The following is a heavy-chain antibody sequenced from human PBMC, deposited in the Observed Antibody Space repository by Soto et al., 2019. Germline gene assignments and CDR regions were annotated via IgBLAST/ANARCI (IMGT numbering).Heavy chain of an antibody. D-gene: IGHD3-16*01. J-gene: IGHJ5*02. CDR2: MIPNSGHT. CDR3: ASDMSTT. CDR1: GYTFTSHD. Sequence: QVQLVQSGAEVKKPGASVKVSCKASGYTFTSHDINWMRQTTGQGLEWMGWMIPNSGHTNYAQKFQGRVTMTRDTSISTAYMELTNLRSEDTAIYYCASDMSTTWGQGTLVTVSS. V-gene: IGHV1-8*01.